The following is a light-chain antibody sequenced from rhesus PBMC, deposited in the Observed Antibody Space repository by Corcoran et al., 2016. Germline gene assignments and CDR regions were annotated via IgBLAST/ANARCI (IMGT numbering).Light chain of an antibody. CDR2: KAS. CDR3: QQYSSRPYS. V-gene: IGKV1-22*01. J-gene: IGKJ2*01. Sequence: DIQMTQSPSSLSASVGDTVTITCRASQGISSWLAWYQQKPGKAPKLLIYKASRLQSGGPSRFSGSGSGTDFTLTISSLQSEDFATYYCQQYSSRPYSFGQGTKVEIK. CDR1: QGISSW.